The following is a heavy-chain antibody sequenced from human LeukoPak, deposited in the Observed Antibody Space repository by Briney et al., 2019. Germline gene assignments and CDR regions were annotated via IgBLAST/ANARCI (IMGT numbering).Heavy chain of an antibody. CDR3: ARGPPFLGNLF. CDR1: GDSISGSTYY. Sequence: KPSETLSLTCTVSGDSISGSTYYWGWIRQPPGKGLEWIGSIYFGGGTYYNPSLKSRITISVDGSKNQFSLRLTSTTAADTAVYYCARGPPFLGNLFWGQGTLVTVSS. V-gene: IGHV4-39*07. J-gene: IGHJ4*02. D-gene: IGHD4-23*01. CDR2: IYFGGGT.